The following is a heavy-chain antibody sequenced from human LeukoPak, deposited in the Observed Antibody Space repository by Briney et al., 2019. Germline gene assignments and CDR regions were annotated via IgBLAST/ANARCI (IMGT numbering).Heavy chain of an antibody. CDR1: GYTLTELS. D-gene: IGHD2-15*01. V-gene: IGHV1-24*01. CDR3: ARALGYCSGGSCYSYYYYYMDV. J-gene: IGHJ6*03. Sequence: GSSVKVSCKASGYTLTELSMHWVRQAPGKGLEWMGGFDPEDGETIYAQKFQGRVTMTEDTSTDTAYTELSRLRSDDTAVYYCARALGYCSGGSCYSYYYYYMDVWGKGTTVTVSS. CDR2: FDPEDGET.